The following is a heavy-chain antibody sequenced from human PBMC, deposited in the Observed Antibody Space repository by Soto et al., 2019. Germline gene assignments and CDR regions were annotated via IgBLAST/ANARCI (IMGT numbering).Heavy chain of an antibody. D-gene: IGHD5-12*01. J-gene: IGHJ4*02. CDR2: IKQDGSEK. V-gene: IGHV3-7*03. Sequence: HPVGSLRLSCAASGFTFRSNWMSWVRQAPGKGLEWVANIKQDGSEKYYVDSVKGRFTISRDNAKNSLYLQMNSLRAEDTAVYYCATSGGGWLQPPVWGQGTLVTAPQ. CDR3: ATSGGGWLQPPV. CDR1: GFTFRSNW.